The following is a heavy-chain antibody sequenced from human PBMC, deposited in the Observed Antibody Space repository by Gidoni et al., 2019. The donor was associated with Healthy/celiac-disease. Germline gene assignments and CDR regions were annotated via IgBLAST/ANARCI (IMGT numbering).Heavy chain of an antibody. Sequence: QLQPQESGPGLVKPSETRSLTCTVSGGSLSSTSYYWGWIRQPPGKGLEWIGSIYYSGSTYHNPSIKSRVTISVDTSKNQFSLKLSSVTAADTAVYYCARSTCSSTSCYILDAFDIWGQGTMVTVSS. V-gene: IGHV4-39*01. CDR2: IYYSGST. J-gene: IGHJ3*02. CDR3: ARSTCSSTSCYILDAFDI. CDR1: GGSLSSTSYY. D-gene: IGHD2-2*02.